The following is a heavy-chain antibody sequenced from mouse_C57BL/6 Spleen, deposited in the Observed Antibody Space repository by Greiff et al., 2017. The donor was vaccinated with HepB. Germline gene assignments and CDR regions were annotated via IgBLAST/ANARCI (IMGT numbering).Heavy chain of an antibody. V-gene: IGHV1-9*01. CDR3: ARDLLPRIFAY. CDR1: GYTFTGYW. CDR2: ILPGSGST. J-gene: IGHJ3*01. Sequence: VQLQQSGAELMKPGASVKLSCKATGYTFTGYWIEWVKQRPGHGLEWIGEILPGSGSTNYNEKFKGKATFTADTSSNTAYMQLSSLTTEDSAIYYCARDLLPRIFAYWGQGTLVTVSA. D-gene: IGHD2-10*01.